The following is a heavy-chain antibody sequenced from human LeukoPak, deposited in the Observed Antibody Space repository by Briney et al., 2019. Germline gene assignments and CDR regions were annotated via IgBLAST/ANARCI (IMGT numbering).Heavy chain of an antibody. J-gene: IGHJ4*02. Sequence: PGGSLRLSCAASEFTFRNYAMNWVRQAPGKGLEWVSTMSGSDNSTYYADSVRGRFTISRDNSKNTLFLQMNSLRAEDTAMYYCARDWAGTWDYWGQGTLVTVSS. D-gene: IGHD6-19*01. CDR3: ARDWAGTWDY. CDR2: MSGSDNST. V-gene: IGHV3-23*01. CDR1: EFTFRNYA.